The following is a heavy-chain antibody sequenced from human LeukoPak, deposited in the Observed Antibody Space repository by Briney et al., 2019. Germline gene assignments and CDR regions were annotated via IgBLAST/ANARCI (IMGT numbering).Heavy chain of an antibody. CDR2: ISSSGSTI. D-gene: IGHD1-26*01. CDR3: ARYSCLYSGSYCNWFDP. Sequence: GGSLRLSCAASGFTFSSYEMNWVRQAPGKGLEWVSYISSSGSTIYYADSVKGRFTISRDNAKNSLYLQMNSLRAEDTAVYYCARYSCLYSGSYCNWFDPWGQGTLVTVPS. J-gene: IGHJ5*02. CDR1: GFTFSSYE. V-gene: IGHV3-48*03.